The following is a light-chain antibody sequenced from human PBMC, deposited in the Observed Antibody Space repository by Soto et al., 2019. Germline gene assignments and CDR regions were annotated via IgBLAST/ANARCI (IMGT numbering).Light chain of an antibody. CDR1: QSISSW. CDR3: QQYNSYSPT. Sequence: DIQMTQSPSTLSASVGDRVTITCRASQSISSWLALYQQKPGKAPKLLIYKASSLESGVPSRFSGSRYGTEFTLTISSLHPDEFATYYCQQYNSYSPTCGQGTKVEIK. V-gene: IGKV1-5*03. J-gene: IGKJ1*01. CDR2: KAS.